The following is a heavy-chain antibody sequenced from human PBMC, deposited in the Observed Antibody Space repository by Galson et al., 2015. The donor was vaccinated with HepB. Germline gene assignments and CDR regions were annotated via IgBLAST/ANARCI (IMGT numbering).Heavy chain of an antibody. D-gene: IGHD3-22*01. CDR2: IGAYNGNT. V-gene: IGHV1-18*01. Sequence: SVKVSCKASGYTFTNYGISWVRQAPGQGLEWMGWIGAYNGNTNYAQKLQGRVTMTTDTSTSTAYMELRSLRSDDTAIYYCAREAGNREYYYDSSGYYVYWGQGTQVTVSS. CDR1: GYTFTNYG. J-gene: IGHJ4*02. CDR3: AREAGNREYYYDSSGYYVY.